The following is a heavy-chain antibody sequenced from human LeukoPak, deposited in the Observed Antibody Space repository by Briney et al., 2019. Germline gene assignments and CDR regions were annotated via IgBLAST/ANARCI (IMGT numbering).Heavy chain of an antibody. CDR3: ARGRRGIVVVYNWFDP. V-gene: IGHV1-2*02. CDR2: INPNSGDT. CDR1: RYSFTGYY. D-gene: IGHD3-22*01. J-gene: IGHJ5*02. Sequence: ASVKVSCKASRYSFTGYYMHWVRQAPGQGLEWMVWINPNSGDTNYAQKFQGRVTMTRDTSISTAYMELSRLRSDDTAVYYCARGRRGIVVVYNWFDPWGQGTLVTVSS.